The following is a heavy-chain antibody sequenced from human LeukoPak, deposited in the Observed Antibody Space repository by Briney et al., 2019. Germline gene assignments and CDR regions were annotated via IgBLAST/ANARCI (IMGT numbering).Heavy chain of an antibody. CDR1: GGSVSTSYW. CDR3: ARKDYNNNGGFDP. D-gene: IGHD4-11*01. V-gene: IGHV4-4*02. J-gene: IGHJ5*02. Sequence: SGTLSLTCAVSGGSVSTSYWWSWVRQPPGKGLEWIGEIYHSGSTNYNPSLKSRVTISVDKSKNQFSLKLSSVTAADTAVYYCARKDYNNNGGFDPWGQGTLVTVSS. CDR2: IYHSGST.